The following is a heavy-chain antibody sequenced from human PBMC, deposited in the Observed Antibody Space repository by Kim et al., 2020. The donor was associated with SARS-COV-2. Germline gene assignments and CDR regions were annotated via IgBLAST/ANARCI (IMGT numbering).Heavy chain of an antibody. CDR2: INAGNGNT. V-gene: IGHV1-3*01. D-gene: IGHD3-9*01. Sequence: ASVKVSCKASEYTFTSYPMHWVRQAPGQRLEWMGWINAGNGNTKYSQKFQGRVTITRDTSASTAYMELSSLRSEDTAVYYCARGLEILTGLNWFAPWGQGTLVTVSS. CDR3: ARGLEILTGLNWFAP. CDR1: EYTFTSYP. J-gene: IGHJ5*02.